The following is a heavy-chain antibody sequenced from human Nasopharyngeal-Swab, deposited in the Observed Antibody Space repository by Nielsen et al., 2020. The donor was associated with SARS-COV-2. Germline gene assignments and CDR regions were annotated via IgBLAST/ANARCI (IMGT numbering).Heavy chain of an antibody. D-gene: IGHD3-10*01. Sequence: GSLRLSCAVYGGSFSGYYWSGIRQPPGKGLEWIGEINHSGSTNYNPSLKSRVTISVDTSKNQFSLKLSSVTAADTAMYYCARGPRITMVRGVIPRDYYFDYWGQGTLVTVSS. CDR2: INHSGST. V-gene: IGHV4-34*01. CDR1: GGSFSGYY. J-gene: IGHJ4*02. CDR3: ARGPRITMVRGVIPRDYYFDY.